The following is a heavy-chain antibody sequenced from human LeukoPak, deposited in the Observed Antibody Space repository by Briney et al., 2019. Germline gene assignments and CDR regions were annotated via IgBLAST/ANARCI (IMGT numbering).Heavy chain of an antibody. D-gene: IGHD6-19*01. CDR1: GFTFSSYA. Sequence: GGSLRLSCAASGFTFSSYAMSWVRQAPGKGLEWVSAISGSGGSTYYADSVKGRFTISRDNSKNTLYLQMNSLRAEGTAVYYCAKAPFSSGWGFAFDIWGQGTMVTVSS. V-gene: IGHV3-23*01. J-gene: IGHJ3*02. CDR2: ISGSGGST. CDR3: AKAPFSSGWGFAFDI.